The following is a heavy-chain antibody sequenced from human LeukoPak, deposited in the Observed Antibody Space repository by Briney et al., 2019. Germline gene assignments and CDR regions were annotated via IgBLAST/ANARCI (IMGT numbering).Heavy chain of an antibody. CDR2: MNPNSGNT. CDR3: ARKRGYYGSGRKSITNNWFDP. J-gene: IGHJ5*02. V-gene: IGHV1-8*01. D-gene: IGHD3-10*01. Sequence: ASVKVSCKASGYTFTSYDINWVRQATGQGLEWMGWMNPNSGNTGYAQKFQGRVTMTRNTSISTAYMELSSLKSEDTAVYYCARKRGYYGSGRKSITNNWFDPWGQGTLVTVSS. CDR1: GYTFTSYD.